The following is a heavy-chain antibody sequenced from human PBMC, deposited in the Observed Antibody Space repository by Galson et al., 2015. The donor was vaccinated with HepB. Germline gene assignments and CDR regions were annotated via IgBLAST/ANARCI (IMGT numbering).Heavy chain of an antibody. Sequence: SLRLSCAASGFTFSRYWMSWVRQAPGKGLEWVANIKQDGRGQYYVDSVKGRFTISRDNAKNSLYLQMISLRAEDTAVYYCARDFIAVGRGPEYWGQGALVTVSS. V-gene: IGHV3-7*03. CDR1: GFTFSRYW. CDR3: ARDFIAVGRGPEY. D-gene: IGHD6-19*01. J-gene: IGHJ4*02. CDR2: IKQDGRGQ.